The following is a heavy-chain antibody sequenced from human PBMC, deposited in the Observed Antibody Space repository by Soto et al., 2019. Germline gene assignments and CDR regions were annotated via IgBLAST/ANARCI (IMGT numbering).Heavy chain of an antibody. CDR3: AKEGGGSYYGSLGYYYYGMDV. J-gene: IGHJ6*02. V-gene: IGHV3-30*18. CDR1: GFTFSSYG. Sequence: GGSRLSCAASGFTFSSYGMHWVRQAPGKGLEWVAVISYDGSNKYYADSVKGRFTISRDNSKNTLYLQMNSLRAEDTAVYYCAKEGGGSYYGSLGYYYYGMDVWGQGTTVPV. CDR2: ISYDGSNK. D-gene: IGHD1-26*01.